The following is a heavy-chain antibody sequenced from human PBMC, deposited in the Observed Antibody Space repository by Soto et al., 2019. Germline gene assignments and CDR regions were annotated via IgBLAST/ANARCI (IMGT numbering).Heavy chain of an antibody. CDR2: FIPVFGTP. V-gene: IGHV1-69*13. J-gene: IGHJ6*02. D-gene: IGHD3-22*01. Sequence: SVKVSCKASGDSFRSYSLSWVRQAPGQGLEWIGGFIPVFGTPNYAQKFQGRLTISADESTSTVTMDLSSLRSEDTAVYYCAWARGVVDNYYYYGMDVWGQGTTVTVSS. CDR1: GDSFRSYS. CDR3: AWARGVVDNYYYYGMDV.